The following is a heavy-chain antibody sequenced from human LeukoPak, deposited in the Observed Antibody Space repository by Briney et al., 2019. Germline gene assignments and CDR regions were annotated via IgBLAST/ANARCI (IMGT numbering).Heavy chain of an antibody. V-gene: IGHV4-59*01. J-gene: IGHJ4*02. D-gene: IGHD3-9*01. CDR3: ARGNRNYDILTGYYSSDFDY. Sequence: KPSETLSLTCTVSGGSISSYYWSWIRQPPGKGLEWIGYIYYSGSTNYNPSLKSRVTISVDTSKNQFSLKLSSVTAADTAVYYCARGNRNYDILTGYYSSDFDYWGQGTLVTVSS. CDR2: IYYSGST. CDR1: GGSISSYY.